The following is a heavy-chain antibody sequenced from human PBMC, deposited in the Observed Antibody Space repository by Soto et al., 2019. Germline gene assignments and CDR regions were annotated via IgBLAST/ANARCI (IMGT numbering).Heavy chain of an antibody. CDR2: IYYSGST. J-gene: IGHJ4*02. CDR3: AGFRAAGTGEY. D-gene: IGHD6-13*01. CDR1: GGSISSSSYY. V-gene: IGHV4-39*01. Sequence: SETLSLTCTVSGGSISSSSYYWGWIRQPPGKGREWIGSIYYSGSTYYNPSLKSRVTISVDTSKNQFSLKLSSVTAADTAVYYCAGFRAAGTGEYWGQGTLVTVSS.